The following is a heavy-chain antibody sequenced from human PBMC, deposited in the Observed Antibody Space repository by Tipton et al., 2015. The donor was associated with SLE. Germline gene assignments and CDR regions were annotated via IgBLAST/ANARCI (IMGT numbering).Heavy chain of an antibody. D-gene: IGHD3-10*01. CDR2: INPTGDTT. CDR1: GYTFTRYY. J-gene: IGHJ4*02. CDR3: AREGTGSYGYYFDY. Sequence: QSGAEVKKPGASVKLSCKASGYTFTRYYMHWVRQAPGQGLEWMGLINPTGDTTRYTQQFQGRITMTRDTPTTTVYMEPNSLRSEDTAVYYCAREGTGSYGYYFDYWGQGALVTVSS. V-gene: IGHV1-46*01.